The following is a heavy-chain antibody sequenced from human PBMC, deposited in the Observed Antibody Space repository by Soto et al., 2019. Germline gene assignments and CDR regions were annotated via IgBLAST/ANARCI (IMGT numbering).Heavy chain of an antibody. J-gene: IGHJ2*01. CDR3: AKDRGNWGWYFDV. CDR2: LSGGSLST. V-gene: IGHV3-23*01. Sequence: EVQLLESGGGLVQPGGSLRLSCAASGFTFSNYAMSWVRQAPGKGPEWVSALSGGSLSTYYADAVKGRFTISRDNSKNTLYLQTDSLRAEDTAVYYCAKDRGNWGWYFDVWGRGTLVTVSS. CDR1: GFTFSNYA. D-gene: IGHD7-27*01.